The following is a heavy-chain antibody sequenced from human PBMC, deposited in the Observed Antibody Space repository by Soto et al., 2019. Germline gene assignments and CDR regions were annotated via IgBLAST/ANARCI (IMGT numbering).Heavy chain of an antibody. D-gene: IGHD2-21*02. CDR2: IWYDGSNQ. V-gene: IGHV3-33*06. CDR3: VKDRCGCDCYSCPYFDY. Sequence: QVQLVESGGGVVQPGRSLRLSCAASGFSFTTYGLHWVRQAPGKGLEWVAVIWYDGSNQYYADSVKGLFTISRDNSKNILYLEMNCLRVGGTAGYSCVKDRCGCDCYSCPYFDYWGQGTLVTVSS. J-gene: IGHJ4*02. CDR1: GFSFTTYG.